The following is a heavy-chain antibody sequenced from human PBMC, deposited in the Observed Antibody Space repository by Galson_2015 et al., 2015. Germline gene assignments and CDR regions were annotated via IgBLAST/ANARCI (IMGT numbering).Heavy chain of an antibody. CDR2: VYSGAAA. CDR3: ARDLRVGARYFDL. V-gene: IGHV4-59*01. CDR1: GGSISTYY. D-gene: IGHD4/OR15-4a*01. J-gene: IGHJ2*01. Sequence: ETLSLPCSVSGGSISTYYWSWIRQPPGKGPEWIGEVYSGAAAIYNPSLRSRVAISLDTSNNQFSLNLTSVTAADAAVYYCARDLRVGARYFDLWGRGTQISVSS.